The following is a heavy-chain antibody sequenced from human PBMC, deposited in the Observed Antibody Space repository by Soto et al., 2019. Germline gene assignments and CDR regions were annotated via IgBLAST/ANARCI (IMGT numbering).Heavy chain of an antibody. CDR3: ARERKFDFWRKGLDV. J-gene: IGHJ6*02. V-gene: IGHV1-8*01. CDR1: GYTFTTYD. D-gene: IGHD3-3*01. CDR2: MDPNSGST. Sequence: QAQLVQSGAEVRKPGASVKVSCKASGYTFTTYDINWVRQAPGQGLEWLGWMDPNSGSTGYAQNFQGRITMTRNLARNTAHMELSSLQSEDTAVYYYARERKFDFWRKGLDVWGQGTTVTVSS.